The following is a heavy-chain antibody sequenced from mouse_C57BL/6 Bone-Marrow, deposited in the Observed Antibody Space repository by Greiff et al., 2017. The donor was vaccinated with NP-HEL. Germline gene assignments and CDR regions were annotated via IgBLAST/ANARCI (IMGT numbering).Heavy chain of an antibody. D-gene: IGHD2-4*01. Sequence: VQLQQSGAELVRPGASVKLSCTASGFNIKDDYMHWVKQRPEQGLEWIGWIDPENGDTEYASKFQGKATITADTSSNTAYLQLSSLTSEDTAVYYCTTFYDYPHWCFDVWGTGTTVTVSS. CDR1: GFNIKDDY. V-gene: IGHV14-4*01. CDR2: IDPENGDT. J-gene: IGHJ1*03. CDR3: TTFYDYPHWCFDV.